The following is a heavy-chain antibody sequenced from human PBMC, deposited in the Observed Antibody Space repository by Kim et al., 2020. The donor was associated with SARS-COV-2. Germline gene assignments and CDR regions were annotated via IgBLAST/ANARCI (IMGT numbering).Heavy chain of an antibody. D-gene: IGHD5-12*01. J-gene: IGHJ4*02. V-gene: IGHV7-4-1*02. CDR3: ARAPVEMATITDY. Sequence: YAQGVAGRFVFSLDTSVSTAYLQVSSLKAEDTAVYYCARAPVEMATITDYWGQGTLVTVSS.